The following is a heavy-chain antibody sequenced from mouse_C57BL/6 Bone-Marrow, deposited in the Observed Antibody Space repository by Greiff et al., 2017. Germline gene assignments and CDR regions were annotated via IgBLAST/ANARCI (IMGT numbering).Heavy chain of an antibody. J-gene: IGHJ2*01. CDR2: IHPNSGST. Sequence: QVQLLQPGAELVKPGASVKLSCKASGYTFTSYWMHWVKQRPGQGLEWIGMIHPNSGSTNYNEKFKSKATLTVDKSSSTAYMQLSSLTSEDSAVYYCARRPYYCDYWGQGTTLTVSS. CDR3: ARRPYYCDY. CDR1: GYTFTSYW. V-gene: IGHV1-64*01.